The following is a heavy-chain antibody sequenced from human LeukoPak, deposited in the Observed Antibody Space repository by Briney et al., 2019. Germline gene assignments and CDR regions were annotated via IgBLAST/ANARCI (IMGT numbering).Heavy chain of an antibody. CDR3: ARRNRTPSYSSEWYWFDP. D-gene: IGHD6-19*01. CDR1: GGSFSGYY. V-gene: IGHV4-34*01. CDR2: INHSGYT. Sequence: SETLSLTCAVYGGSFSGYYWTWIRQPPGKGLEWIGEINHSGYTKYNPSLKSRVTISADTSENQFSLKLSSVTAADTAVYYCARRNRTPSYSSEWYWFDPWGQGTLVTVSS. J-gene: IGHJ5*02.